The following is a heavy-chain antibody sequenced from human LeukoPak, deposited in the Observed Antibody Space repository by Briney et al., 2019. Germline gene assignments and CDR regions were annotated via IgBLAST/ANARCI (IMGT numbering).Heavy chain of an antibody. CDR3: VKFFLPYLAGGTGSR. V-gene: IGHV3-23*01. Sequence: GSLRLSCAASGFTFSTYAMSWVRQAPGMRLEWVSSISDGGDNTHYAASVKGRFTISRDNSRNTLYLQMNSLRAEDTALCYCVKFFLPYLAGGTGSRWGQGTLVTVSS. J-gene: IGHJ4*02. CDR1: GFTFSTYA. D-gene: IGHD3-10*01. CDR2: ISDGGDNT.